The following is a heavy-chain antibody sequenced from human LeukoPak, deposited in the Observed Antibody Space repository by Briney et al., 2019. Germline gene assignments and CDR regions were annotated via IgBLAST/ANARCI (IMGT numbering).Heavy chain of an antibody. Sequence: SETLSLTCTVSGYSISSGYYWGWIRQPPGKGLEWIGSIYHSGSTYYNPSLKSRVTISVDTSKNQFSLKLSSVTAADTAVYYCARGRSVVAATNHPSNWFDPWGQGTLVTVSS. D-gene: IGHD2-15*01. CDR3: ARGRSVVAATNHPSNWFDP. CDR2: IYHSGST. CDR1: GYSISSGYY. V-gene: IGHV4-38-2*02. J-gene: IGHJ5*02.